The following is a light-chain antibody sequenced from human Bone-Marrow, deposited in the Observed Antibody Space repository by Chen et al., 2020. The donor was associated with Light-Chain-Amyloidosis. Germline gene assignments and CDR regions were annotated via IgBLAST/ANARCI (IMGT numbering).Light chain of an antibody. Sequence: QYALPQTASVSGSPGQSRTIPCTGSGSDIWSNNLVSWYQHHPGKAPKLVLWEVNKRPSGVSDRFSGSTSGNTASLTITGQQAEDDADYYCYAYAGSSTFWVFGGGTKLTVL. V-gene: IGLV2-23*02. J-gene: IGLJ3*02. CDR1: GSDIWSNNL. CDR3: YAYAGSSTFWV. CDR2: EVN.